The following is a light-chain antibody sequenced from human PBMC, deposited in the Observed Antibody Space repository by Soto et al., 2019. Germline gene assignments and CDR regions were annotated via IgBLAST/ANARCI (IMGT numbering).Light chain of an antibody. CDR1: QSVSSSY. CDR2: GAS. J-gene: IGKJ1*01. CDR3: QQYGDSRWT. V-gene: IGKV3-20*01. Sequence: EIVLTQSPGTLSLSPGERGTLSCRASQSVSSSYLAWYQQKPGQAPRLLIYGASSRATGIPDRFSGSGSGTDFALTISRLEPGDFAVYYCQQYGDSRWTFGQGTKVDIK.